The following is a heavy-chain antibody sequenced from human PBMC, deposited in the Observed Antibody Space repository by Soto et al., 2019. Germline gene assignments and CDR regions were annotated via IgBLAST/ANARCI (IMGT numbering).Heavy chain of an antibody. V-gene: IGHV3-23*01. D-gene: IGHD2-2*01. CDR2: ISGSGGST. CDR1: GFTFSSYA. CDR3: AKDRLDIVVVPAARYGMDV. Sequence: GSLQLSCAASGFTFSSYAMSWVRQAPGRGLEWVSAISGSGGSTYYADSVKGRFTISRDNSKNTLYLQMNSLSAEDTAVYYCAKDRLDIVVVPAARYGMDVWGQGTTVTVSS. J-gene: IGHJ6*02.